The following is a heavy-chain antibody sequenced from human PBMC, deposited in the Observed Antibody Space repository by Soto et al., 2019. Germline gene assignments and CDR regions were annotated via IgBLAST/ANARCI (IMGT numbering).Heavy chain of an antibody. CDR2: IWYDGSNK. CDR3: ERDQAVVAAPTSGMDV. V-gene: IGHV3-33*01. Sequence: QVQLVESGGGVVQPGRSLRLSCAASGFTFSSYGMHWVRQAPGKGLEWVAVIWYDGSNKYYADSVKGRFTISRDNSKNTLYRQMSSLRAEDTGVYYCERDQAVVAAPTSGMDVWGQGATVTVSS. CDR1: GFTFSSYG. D-gene: IGHD2-15*01. J-gene: IGHJ6*02.